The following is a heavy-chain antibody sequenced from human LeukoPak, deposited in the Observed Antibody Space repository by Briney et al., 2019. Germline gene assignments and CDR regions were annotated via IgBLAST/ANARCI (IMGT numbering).Heavy chain of an antibody. V-gene: IGHV1-8*01. CDR2: MNPNSGNT. CDR1: GYTFTRYD. CDR3: ASVCGSSCPRYFDY. J-gene: IGHJ4*02. D-gene: IGHD6-13*01. Sequence: GASVKVSCKASGYTFTRYDINWVRQATGQGLEWMGWMNPNSGNTGYAQKFQGRVTMTRNTSISTAYMELSSLRSEDTAVYYCASVCGSSCPRYFDYWGQGTLVTVSS.